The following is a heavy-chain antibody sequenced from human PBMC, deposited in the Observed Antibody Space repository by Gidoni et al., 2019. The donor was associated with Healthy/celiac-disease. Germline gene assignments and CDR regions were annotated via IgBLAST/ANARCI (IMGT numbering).Heavy chain of an antibody. CDR1: GLTFSSYS. D-gene: IGHD3-9*01. J-gene: IGHJ6*02. CDR2: MSSTSSYI. CDR3: ARGVDILTGYPKV. Sequence: EVQLVESGGGLVKPGGSLRLSCAASGLTFSSYSMNWVRQAPRKGLEWVSSMSSTSSYIYYADSVRGRFTITRDNAKNSLYLQMNSLRAEDTAVYYCARGVDILTGYPKVWGQGTTVTVSS. V-gene: IGHV3-21*01.